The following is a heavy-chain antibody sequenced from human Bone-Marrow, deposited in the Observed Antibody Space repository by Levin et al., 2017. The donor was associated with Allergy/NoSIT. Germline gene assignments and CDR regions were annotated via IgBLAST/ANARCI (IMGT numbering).Heavy chain of an antibody. CDR1: GFPFTTSGVG. Sequence: SGPTLVKPTQTLTLTCTFSGFPFTTSGVGVGWIRQPPGKALEWLAVIYWDDDKRYSPSLKSRLTIIKDTSKNQVVLTMTNMDPVDTATYYCTHTATVVPYYDYMDVWGTGTTVTVSS. V-gene: IGHV2-5*02. CDR3: THTATVVPYYDYMDV. CDR2: IYWDDDK. J-gene: IGHJ6*03. D-gene: IGHD4-17*01.